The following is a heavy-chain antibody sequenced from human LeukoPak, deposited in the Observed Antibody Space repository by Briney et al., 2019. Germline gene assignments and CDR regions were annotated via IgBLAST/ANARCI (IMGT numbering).Heavy chain of an antibody. CDR1: GFTFSSYS. V-gene: IGHV3-21*01. CDR2: ISSSSSYI. CDR3: ARGGIAAADPEY. Sequence: PGGSLRLSCAASGFTFSSYSMNWVRQAPGKGLEWVSSISSSSSYIYYADSVKGRFTISRDNAKNSLYLQMNSLRSEDTAVYYCARGGIAAADPEYWGQGTLVTVSS. D-gene: IGHD6-13*01. J-gene: IGHJ4*02.